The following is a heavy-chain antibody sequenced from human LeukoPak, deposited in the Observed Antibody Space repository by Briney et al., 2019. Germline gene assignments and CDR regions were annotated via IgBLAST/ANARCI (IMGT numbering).Heavy chain of an antibody. CDR2: INSDGSST. Sequence: GGSLRLSCAASGFTFSSYWMHWVRQAPGKGLARVSRINSDGSSTSYADSVKGRFTISRDNAKNTLYLQMNSLRAEDTAVYYCARDLTTYYDFWSGPIGGAFDIWGQGTMVTVSS. V-gene: IGHV3-74*01. J-gene: IGHJ3*02. CDR1: GFTFSSYW. D-gene: IGHD3-3*01. CDR3: ARDLTTYYDFWSGPIGGAFDI.